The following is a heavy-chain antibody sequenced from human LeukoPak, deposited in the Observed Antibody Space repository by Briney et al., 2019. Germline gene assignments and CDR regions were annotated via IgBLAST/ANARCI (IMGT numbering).Heavy chain of an antibody. V-gene: IGHV3-21*01. D-gene: IGHD3-9*01. J-gene: IGHJ4*02. CDR2: ISRSSSYI. CDR1: GGSISPYY. Sequence: ETLSLTCTVSGGSISPYYWSWIRQPPGKGLEWVSSISRSSSYIYYADSMKGRFTISRDNAKNSLYLQMNSLRAEDTAVYYCARDSATISSPLDYWGQGTLVTVSS. CDR3: ARDSATISSPLDY.